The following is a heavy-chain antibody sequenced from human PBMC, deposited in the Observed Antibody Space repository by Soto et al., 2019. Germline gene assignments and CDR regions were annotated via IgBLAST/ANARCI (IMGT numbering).Heavy chain of an antibody. CDR2: VYHSGST. D-gene: IGHD1-20*01. J-gene: IGHJ5*02. V-gene: IGHV4-4*02. CDR1: GASISSSNL. CDR3: ASSNNYNWFDP. Sequence: QVQLQESGPGLVKHSGTLSLTCTVSGASISSSNLWSWVRQPPGKGLEWIGEVYHSGSTKYNPSLKSRVTMSVDKSKNQLTLNLSSVTAADTAVYFCASSNNYNWFDPWGQGTLVTVSS.